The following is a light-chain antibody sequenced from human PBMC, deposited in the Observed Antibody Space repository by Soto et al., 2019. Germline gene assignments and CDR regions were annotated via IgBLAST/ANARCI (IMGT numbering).Light chain of an antibody. Sequence: QSVLTQPASVSASPGQSIFISCTGTSEDIGAYDYVSWYQQHPGKAPKLILYAVINRPSGVSSRFSGSKSGNTASLNISGLQAEDETDYYCFSYTGSGTYVFGTGTKVTVL. J-gene: IGLJ1*01. CDR1: SEDIGAYDY. CDR2: AVI. CDR3: FSYTGSGTYV. V-gene: IGLV2-14*01.